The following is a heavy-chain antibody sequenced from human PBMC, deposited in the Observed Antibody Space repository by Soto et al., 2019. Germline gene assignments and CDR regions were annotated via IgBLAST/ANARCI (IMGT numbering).Heavy chain of an antibody. Sequence: SVKVSCKASGGTFSSYAISWVRQAPGQGLEWMGGITPIFGTANYAQKFQGRVTITADASTSTAYLELSSLRSEDTAVYYCARAQERWLQLRRYYYYGMDVWGQGTTVTVSS. J-gene: IGHJ6*02. CDR3: ARAQERWLQLRRYYYYGMDV. D-gene: IGHD5-12*01. V-gene: IGHV1-69*13. CDR2: ITPIFGTA. CDR1: GGTFSSYA.